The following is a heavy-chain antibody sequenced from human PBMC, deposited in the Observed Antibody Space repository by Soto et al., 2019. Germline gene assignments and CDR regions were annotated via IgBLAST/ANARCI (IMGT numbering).Heavy chain of an antibody. J-gene: IGHJ4*02. CDR3: ARLQAAAGDNDLTFDY. CDR1: GYSFTNFW. CDR2: VDPSDSYT. Sequence: LGESLTISCKGSGYSFTNFWISWVRQRPGKGLEWMTRVDPSDSYTNYGPSFQGHVTISADKSISTAYLQWSSLKASDTAMYYCARLQAAAGDNDLTFDYWGQGTLVTVSS. D-gene: IGHD6-13*01. V-gene: IGHV5-10-1*01.